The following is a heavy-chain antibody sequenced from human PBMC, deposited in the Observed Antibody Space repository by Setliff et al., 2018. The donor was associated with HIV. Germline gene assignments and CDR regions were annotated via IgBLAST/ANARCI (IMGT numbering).Heavy chain of an antibody. CDR1: GGSISSGTYY. Sequence: PSETLSLTCTVSGGSISSGTYYWSWIRQHPGKGLEWIGYIYYSGSTYFNPSLKSRVTISPDTSKNQFSLKLSSVTAADTAVYYCATMYSNHGRYYYYYMDVWGKGTTVTVS. V-gene: IGHV4-31*03. D-gene: IGHD4-4*01. CDR3: ATMYSNHGRYYYYYMDV. J-gene: IGHJ6*03. CDR2: IYYSGST.